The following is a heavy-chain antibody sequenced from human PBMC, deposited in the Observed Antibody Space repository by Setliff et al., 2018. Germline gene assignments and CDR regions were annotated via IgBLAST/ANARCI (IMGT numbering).Heavy chain of an antibody. CDR2: IHHSGKA. CDR1: GFTFSSYS. D-gene: IGHD3-22*01. V-gene: IGHV4-38-2*01. Sequence: GSLRLSCAASGFTFSSYSLNWIRQPPGKGLEWIVNIHHSGKAYYNPSLKSRVTMSVDTSKNHVSLKLSSVTAADTAVYYCARAHTWSLPNDNSGYPGWFDPWGQGTLVTVSS. J-gene: IGHJ5*02. CDR3: ARAHTWSLPNDNSGYPGWFDP.